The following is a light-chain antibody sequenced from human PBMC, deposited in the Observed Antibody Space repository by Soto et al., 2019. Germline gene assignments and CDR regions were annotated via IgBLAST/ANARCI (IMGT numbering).Light chain of an antibody. CDR2: GVS. CDR3: QQYGSSPWT. Sequence: EIVLTQSPGTLSLSPGERATLSSRASQSVSSSYLAWYQQKPGQAPRLLIYGVSSRATGIPDRFSGSGSGTDFTLTISRLEPEDFAVYYCQQYGSSPWTFGQGTKVDI. J-gene: IGKJ1*01. V-gene: IGKV3-20*01. CDR1: QSVSSSY.